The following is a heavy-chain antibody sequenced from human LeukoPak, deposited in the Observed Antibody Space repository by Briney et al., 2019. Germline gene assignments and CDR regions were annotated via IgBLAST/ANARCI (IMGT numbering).Heavy chain of an antibody. CDR2: IRYDGSNK. V-gene: IGHV3-30*02. CDR3: AKDPHPYSNYVSSGYFQH. D-gene: IGHD4-11*01. Sequence: PGGSLRLSCAASGFTFSSYAMSWVRQAPGKGLEWVAFIRYDGSNKYYADSVKGRFTISRDNSKNTLYLQMNSLRAEDTAVYYCAKDPHPYSNYVSSGYFQHWGQGTLVTVSS. J-gene: IGHJ1*01. CDR1: GFTFSSYA.